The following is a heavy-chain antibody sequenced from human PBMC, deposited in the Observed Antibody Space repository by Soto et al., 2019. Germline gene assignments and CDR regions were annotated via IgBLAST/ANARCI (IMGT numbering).Heavy chain of an antibody. CDR2: IYYSGST. J-gene: IGHJ6*02. V-gene: IGHV4-61*08. Sequence: SETLSLTCTVSGGSVSSGDYFWSWLRQSPGKRLEWIGYIYYSGSTNYNPSLKSRATISVDTSKSQVSLTLTSMTAADPALYHCPRSPNYYYYGFDVWGQGTAVTVSS. CDR1: GGSVSSGDYF. CDR3: PRSPNYYYYGFDV. D-gene: IGHD3-10*01.